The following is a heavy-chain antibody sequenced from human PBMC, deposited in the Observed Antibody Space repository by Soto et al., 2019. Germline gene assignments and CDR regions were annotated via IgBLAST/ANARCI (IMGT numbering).Heavy chain of an antibody. Sequence: GGSLRLSCAASGFTVSSTYMSWVRQAPGKGLEWVSVIYSGGSTYYADSVKGRFTISRDNSKNTLYLQMSGLRAEDTAVYFCAREFPVTTTGTKDAFDYWGQGTLVTVSS. J-gene: IGHJ4*02. CDR3: AREFPVTTTGTKDAFDY. CDR2: IYSGGST. V-gene: IGHV3-53*01. CDR1: GFTVSSTY. D-gene: IGHD1-1*01.